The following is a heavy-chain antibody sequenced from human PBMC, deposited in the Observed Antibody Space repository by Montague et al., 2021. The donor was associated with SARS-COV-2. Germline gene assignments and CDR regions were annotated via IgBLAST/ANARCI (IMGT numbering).Heavy chain of an antibody. D-gene: IGHD1-26*01. CDR3: ARTYSGSYRGYFDY. Sequence: SLRLSCAASGFTFSSYAMHWVRQAPGRGLEWVAVISYDGSNKYYADSVKGRFTICRDNSKNTLYLQMNSLRAEDTAVYYCARTYSGSYRGYFDYWGQGTLVTVSS. CDR1: GFTFSSYA. V-gene: IGHV3-30*04. J-gene: IGHJ4*02. CDR2: ISYDGSNK.